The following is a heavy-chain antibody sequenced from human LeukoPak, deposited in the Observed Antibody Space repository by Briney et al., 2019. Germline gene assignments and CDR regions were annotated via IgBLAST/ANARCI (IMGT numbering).Heavy chain of an antibody. CDR2: ISSNGGST. D-gene: IGHD2-21*02. Sequence: PGGSLRLSCAASGFTFSSYAMHWVRQAPGKGLEYVSAISSNGGSTYYANSVKGRFTISRDNSKNTLYLQMGSLRAEDMAVYYCASWNLDYYCGGDCYVDVWGQGTTVTVSS. J-gene: IGHJ6*02. V-gene: IGHV3-64*01. CDR1: GFTFSSYA. CDR3: ASWNLDYYCGGDCYVDV.